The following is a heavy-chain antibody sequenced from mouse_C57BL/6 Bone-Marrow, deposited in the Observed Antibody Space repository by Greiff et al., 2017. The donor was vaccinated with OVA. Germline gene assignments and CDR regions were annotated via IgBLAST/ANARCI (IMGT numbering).Heavy chain of an antibody. D-gene: IGHD2-5*01. Sequence: QVQLKESGPGLVQPSQSLSITCTVSGFSLTSYGVHWVRQPPGKGLEWLGVIWSGGSTDYNAAFISRLSISKDNSKSQVFFKMNSLQADDTAIYYCAKTASYYSKGGAMDYWGQGTSVTVSS. CDR3: AKTASYYSKGGAMDY. J-gene: IGHJ4*01. CDR2: IWSGGST. V-gene: IGHV2-4*01. CDR1: GFSLTSYG.